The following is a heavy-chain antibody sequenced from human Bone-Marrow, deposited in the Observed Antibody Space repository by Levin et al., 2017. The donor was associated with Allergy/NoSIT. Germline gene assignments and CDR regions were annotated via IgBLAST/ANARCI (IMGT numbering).Heavy chain of an antibody. D-gene: IGHD5-12*01. J-gene: IGHJ6*02. CDR2: INYSGST. CDR1: GGSVGSGSYY. V-gene: IGHV4-61*01. Sequence: SETLSLTCTVSGGSVGSGSYYWNWIRQFPGKELQWIGYINYSGSTIYNPSLNSRVNISFDTSKSQFFLRLSSVTAADTAVYYCARDESGYKFPHQYYYGLDVWGQGTTVTVSS. CDR3: ARDESGYKFPHQYYYGLDV.